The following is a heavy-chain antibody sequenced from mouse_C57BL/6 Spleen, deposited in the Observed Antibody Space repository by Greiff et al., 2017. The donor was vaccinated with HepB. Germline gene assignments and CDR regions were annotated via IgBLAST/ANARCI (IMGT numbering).Heavy chain of an antibody. J-gene: IGHJ4*01. CDR2: ISSGGSYT. CDR3: ARLGLYSNGYAMDY. Sequence: EVQLVESGGDLVKPGGSLKLSCAASGFTFSSYGMSWVRQTPDKRLEWVATISSGGSYTYYPDSVKGRFTISRDNAKNTLYLQMSSLKSEDTAMYYCARLGLYSNGYAMDYWGQGTSVTVSS. D-gene: IGHD2-5*01. CDR1: GFTFSSYG. V-gene: IGHV5-6*01.